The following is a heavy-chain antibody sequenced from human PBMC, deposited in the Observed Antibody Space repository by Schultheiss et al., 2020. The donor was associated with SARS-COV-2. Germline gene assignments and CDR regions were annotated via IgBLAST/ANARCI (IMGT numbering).Heavy chain of an antibody. CDR1: GFTFSSYA. Sequence: GESLKISCAASGFTFSSYAMSWVRQAPGKGLQWVSVIYSGGSTYYADSVKGRFTISRDNSKNTLYLQMNSLRAEDTAVYYCARDRFHMDVWGKGTTVTVSS. V-gene: IGHV3-66*02. J-gene: IGHJ6*03. D-gene: IGHD2-21*01. CDR2: IYSGGST. CDR3: ARDRFHMDV.